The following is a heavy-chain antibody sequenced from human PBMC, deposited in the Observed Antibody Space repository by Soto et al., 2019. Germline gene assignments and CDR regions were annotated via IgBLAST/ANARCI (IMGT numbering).Heavy chain of an antibody. CDR2: IYYSGST. CDR3: ARENYLYSSSGFYYYDMDV. J-gene: IGHJ6*02. D-gene: IGHD6-13*01. Sequence: SETLSLTCTGSGDSINSNHWSGIRQPPGKGLEWIGYIYYSGSTNYNPSLRSRATISVDMSKNQFSLELTSVTAADTAVYYCARENYLYSSSGFYYYDMDVWGQGTTVTVS. V-gene: IGHV4-59*01. CDR1: GDSINSNH.